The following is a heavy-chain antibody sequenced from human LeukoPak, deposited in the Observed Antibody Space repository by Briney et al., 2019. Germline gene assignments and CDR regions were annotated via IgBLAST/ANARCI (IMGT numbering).Heavy chain of an antibody. V-gene: IGHV3-23*01. Sequence: PGGSLRLSCAASGFTFNSYAMYWVRQAPGKGLEWVSGIFGSGGSAHYAASVKGRFTISRDNSKNTVYLQMDSLRVEDTAVYYCGKTTSGYSSGRYPGWPVDYWGQGTLVTVSS. J-gene: IGHJ4*02. CDR3: GKTTSGYSSGRYPGWPVDY. CDR1: GFTFNSYA. D-gene: IGHD6-19*01. CDR2: IFGSGGSA.